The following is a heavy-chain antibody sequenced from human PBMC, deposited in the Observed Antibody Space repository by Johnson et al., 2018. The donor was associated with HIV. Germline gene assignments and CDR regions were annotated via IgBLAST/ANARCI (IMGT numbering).Heavy chain of an antibody. Sequence: QVQLVESGGGVVQPEMSLRLACAASGFTFSSYPMHWVRQAPGKGLEWVAVISYDGGNKYYTDSVKGRFTISRDNSKNRLYLQMNSLRAEDTAVYYCARGSLMTQWLRGDDAFDIWGQGTMVTVSS. CDR3: ARGSLMTQWLRGDDAFDI. CDR1: GFTFSSYP. CDR2: ISYDGGNK. D-gene: IGHD6-19*01. J-gene: IGHJ3*02. V-gene: IGHV3-30*04.